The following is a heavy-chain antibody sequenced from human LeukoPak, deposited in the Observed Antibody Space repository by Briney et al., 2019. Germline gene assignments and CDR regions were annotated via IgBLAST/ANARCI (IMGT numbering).Heavy chain of an antibody. J-gene: IGHJ3*02. CDR1: GYTLTELS. CDR3: ATGMHCSSTSCYGEDAFDI. CDR2: FDPEDGET. V-gene: IGHV1-24*01. D-gene: IGHD2-2*01. Sequence: ASVKVSCKVSGYTLTELSVHWVRQAPGKGLEWMGGFDPEDGETIYAQKFQGRVTMTEDTSTDTAYMELSSLRSEDTAVYYCATGMHCSSTSCYGEDAFDIWGQGTMVTVSS.